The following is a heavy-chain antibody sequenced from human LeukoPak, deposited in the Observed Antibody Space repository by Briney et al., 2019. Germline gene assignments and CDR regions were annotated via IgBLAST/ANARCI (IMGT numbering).Heavy chain of an antibody. CDR3: ARYFGRLDP. Sequence: SETLSLTCAVYGGSFSGYYWSWIRQPPGKGLEWIGEINHIGSTNYNSSLKSRVTISVDTSKNQFSLNLSSVTAADTAVYYCARYFGRLDPWGQGTLVTVSS. V-gene: IGHV4-34*01. J-gene: IGHJ5*02. CDR2: INHIGST. D-gene: IGHD3-3*01. CDR1: GGSFSGYY.